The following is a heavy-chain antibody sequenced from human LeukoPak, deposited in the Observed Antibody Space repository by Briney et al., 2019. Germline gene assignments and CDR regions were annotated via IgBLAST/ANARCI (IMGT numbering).Heavy chain of an antibody. J-gene: IGHJ3*02. CDR3: ARDRGSRDAFDI. CDR2: ISGSGGST. V-gene: IGHV3-23*01. Sequence: GGSLRLSCAASGFTFSSYAMSWVRQAPGKGLEWVSAISGSGGSTYYADSVKGRFTISRDNSKNTLYLQMNSLRAEDTALYYCARDRGSRDAFDIWGQGTMVTVSS. D-gene: IGHD1-26*01. CDR1: GFTFSSYA.